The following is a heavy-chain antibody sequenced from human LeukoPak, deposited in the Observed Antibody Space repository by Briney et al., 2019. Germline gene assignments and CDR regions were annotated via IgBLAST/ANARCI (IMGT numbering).Heavy chain of an antibody. D-gene: IGHD3-22*01. Sequence: GGSLRLSCAASGFTFSSYSMSWVRQAPGKGLEWVSSISSSSSYIYYADSVKGRFTISRDNAKNSLYLQMNSLRAEDTAVYYCARDQGSSDSSGYYYADYYYYMDVRGKGTTVTVSS. CDR3: ARDQGSSDSSGYYYADYYYYMDV. J-gene: IGHJ6*03. CDR1: GFTFSSYS. CDR2: ISSSSSYI. V-gene: IGHV3-21*01.